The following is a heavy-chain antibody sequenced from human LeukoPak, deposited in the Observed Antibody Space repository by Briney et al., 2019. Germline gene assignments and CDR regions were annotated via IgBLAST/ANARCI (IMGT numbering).Heavy chain of an antibody. J-gene: IGHJ4*02. CDR1: GYTFTGYY. V-gene: IGHV1-2*02. CDR2: INPNSGGT. CDR3: ARGGPYDILTGSLDY. Sequence: GASVKVSCKASGYTFTGYYMHWVRQAPGQGLEWMGWINPNSGGTNYAQKFQGRVTMTRDTSISTAYMELSRLRSDDTAVYYCARGGPYDILTGSLDYWNQGTLATVSS. D-gene: IGHD3-9*01.